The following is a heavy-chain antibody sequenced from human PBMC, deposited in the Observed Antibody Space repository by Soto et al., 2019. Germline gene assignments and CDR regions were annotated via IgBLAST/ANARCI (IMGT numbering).Heavy chain of an antibody. CDR2: INAGNGNT. J-gene: IGHJ5*02. D-gene: IGHD3-22*01. CDR3: ARDPYYDSSGYWFDP. Sequence: ASVKVSCKASGYTFTGYAMHWVRQAPGQRLEWMGWINAGNGNTKYSQKFQGRVTITRDTSTSAAYMELRSLRSDDTAVYYCARDPYYDSSGYWFDPRGQGTLVTVSS. V-gene: IGHV1-3*01. CDR1: GYTFTGYA.